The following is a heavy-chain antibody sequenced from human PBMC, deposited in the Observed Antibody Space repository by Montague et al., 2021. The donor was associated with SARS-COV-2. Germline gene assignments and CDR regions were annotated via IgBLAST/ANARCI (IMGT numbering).Heavy chain of an antibody. D-gene: IGHD1-1*01. CDR3: ARQDIQLRFDP. J-gene: IGHJ5*02. V-gene: IGHV4-39*01. Sequence: SETLSLTCTVSSGSISNDIYYWGWIRQPPGKGPEWIGGSRYGGTSYYNPSLKSRVTISIDTSKNQCSLKMTAVTAADTAVYFCARQDIQLRFDPWGRGTLVTASS. CDR1: SGSISNDIYY. CDR2: SRYGGTS.